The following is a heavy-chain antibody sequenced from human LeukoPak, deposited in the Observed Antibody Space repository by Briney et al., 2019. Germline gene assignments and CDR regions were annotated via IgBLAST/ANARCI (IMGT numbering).Heavy chain of an antibody. CDR3: AKDGDYDILTGYMY. D-gene: IGHD3-9*01. V-gene: IGHV3-23*01. J-gene: IGHJ4*02. CDR2: ISGSGGST. Sequence: PGGSLRLSCAASGFTFSSYGMSWVRQAPGKGLEWVSSISGSGGSTYYADSVKGRFTISRDNSKNTLYLQMNSLRAEETDVYYCAKDGDYDILTGYMYWGQGTLVTVSS. CDR1: GFTFSSYG.